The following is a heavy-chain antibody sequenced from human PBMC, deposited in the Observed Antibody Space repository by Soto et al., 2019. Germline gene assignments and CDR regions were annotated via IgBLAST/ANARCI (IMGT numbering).Heavy chain of an antibody. Sequence: GESLKISCKGSGYSFTSYWIGWVRQMPGKGLEWMGIIYPGDSDTRYSPSFQGQVTISADKSISNAYLQWSSLKASDTAMYYCARLSRTGSIAARVLDYWGQGTLVTVSS. V-gene: IGHV5-51*01. D-gene: IGHD6-6*01. CDR3: ARLSRTGSIAARVLDY. CDR1: GYSFTSYW. CDR2: IYPGDSDT. J-gene: IGHJ4*02.